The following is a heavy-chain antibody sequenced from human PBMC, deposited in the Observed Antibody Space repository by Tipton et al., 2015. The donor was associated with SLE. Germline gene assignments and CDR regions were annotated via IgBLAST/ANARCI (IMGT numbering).Heavy chain of an antibody. CDR3: ARQVVGYQLFPDYYYYYMDV. D-gene: IGHD2-2*01. CDR2: IYTSGST. CDR1: GGSFTSGTYY. J-gene: IGHJ6*03. Sequence: TLSLTCTVSGGSFTSGTYYWSWIRQPAGKGLEWIGRIYTSGSTNYNPSLKSRVTISVDTSKNQFSLKLSSVTAADTAVYYCARQVVGYQLFPDYYYYYMDVCGKGTTVTVSS. V-gene: IGHV4-61*02.